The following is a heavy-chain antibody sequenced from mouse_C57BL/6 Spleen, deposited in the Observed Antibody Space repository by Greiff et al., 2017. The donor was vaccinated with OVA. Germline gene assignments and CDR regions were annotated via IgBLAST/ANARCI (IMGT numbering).Heavy chain of an antibody. CDR3: ARRGGYGSSYRYFDV. J-gene: IGHJ1*03. CDR1: DSEVFPIAY. CDR2: ILPSIGRT. Sequence: QVQLKESGSELRSPGSSVKLSCKDFDSEVFPIAYMSWVRQKPGHGFEWIGGILPSIGRTIYGEQFEDKATLDADTLSNTAYLELNSLTSEDSAIYYCARRGGYGSSYRYFDVWGTGTTVTVSS. V-gene: IGHV15-2*01. D-gene: IGHD1-1*01.